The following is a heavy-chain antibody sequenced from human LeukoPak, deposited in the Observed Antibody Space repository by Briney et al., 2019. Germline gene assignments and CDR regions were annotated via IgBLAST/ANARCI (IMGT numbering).Heavy chain of an antibody. Sequence: PSETLSLTCAVYGGSFSGYYWSWIRQPPGKGLEWIGYIYYSGNTNYNPSLKSRVTISVDTSKNQFSLKLSSVTAADTAVYYCARRVLHYDSSPNWGQGTLVTVSS. V-gene: IGHV4-59*12. CDR2: IYYSGNT. D-gene: IGHD3-22*01. J-gene: IGHJ4*02. CDR1: GGSFSGYY. CDR3: ARRVLHYDSSPN.